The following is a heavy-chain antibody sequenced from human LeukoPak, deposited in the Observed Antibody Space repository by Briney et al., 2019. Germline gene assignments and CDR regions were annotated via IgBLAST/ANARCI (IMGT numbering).Heavy chain of an antibody. V-gene: IGHV1-69*06. CDR1: GGTFSSYV. Sequence: SSVKVSCKASGGTFSSYVIRWVRQAPGQGVEWMGGIIPIFGTANFAQKFQGRVTITADKSPSTAHMELRRLRCENPAVYYRTSGVDSVIVNLNFCYLGQGTLVTVSS. D-gene: IGHD3-16*02. CDR3: TSGVDSVIVNLNFCY. CDR2: IIPIFGTA. J-gene: IGHJ4*01.